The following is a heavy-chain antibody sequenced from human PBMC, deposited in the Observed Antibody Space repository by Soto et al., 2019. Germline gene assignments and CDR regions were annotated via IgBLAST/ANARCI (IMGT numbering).Heavy chain of an antibody. J-gene: IGHJ1*01. D-gene: IGHD3-10*01. Sequence: QVQLQQWGAGLLKPSETLSLTCAVYGGSFSGFYWSWIRQPPGKGLEWIGELNDSGGTNYNASLKSRVSISGDTSNHQFSLKLSFVTAADTAVYYCARVRGGVQYWGQGTLVTVSS. CDR2: LNDSGGT. CDR1: GGSFSGFY. CDR3: ARVRGGVQY. V-gene: IGHV4-34*01.